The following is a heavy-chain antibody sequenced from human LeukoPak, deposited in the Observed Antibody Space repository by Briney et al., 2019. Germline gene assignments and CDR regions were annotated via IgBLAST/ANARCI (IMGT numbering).Heavy chain of an antibody. CDR2: ISAYNGNT. V-gene: IGHV1-18*01. CDR3: ARDLLLWFGVLYHWFDP. Sequence: ASVKVSCKASGYTFTSYGISWVRQAPGQGLERMGWISAYNGNTNYAQKLQGRVTMTTDTSTSTAYMELRSLRSDDTAVYYCARDLLLWFGVLYHWFDPWGQGTLVTVSS. D-gene: IGHD3-10*01. CDR1: GYTFTSYG. J-gene: IGHJ5*02.